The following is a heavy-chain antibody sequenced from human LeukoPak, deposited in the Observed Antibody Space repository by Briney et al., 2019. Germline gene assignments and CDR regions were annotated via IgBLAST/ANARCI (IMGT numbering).Heavy chain of an antibody. CDR2: ISPTGSTT. CDR3: ARGPNSNWSGLDF. V-gene: IGHV3-74*01. D-gene: IGHD6-6*01. CDR1: GLTFSSHW. Sequence: GGSLRLSCAASGLTFSSHWMHWARQLPGKGLVWVSRISPTGSTTSYADSVRGRFTVSRDNAKNTLYLQVNNLRAEDTAVYYCARGPNSNWSGLDFWGQGTLLTVSS. J-gene: IGHJ4*02.